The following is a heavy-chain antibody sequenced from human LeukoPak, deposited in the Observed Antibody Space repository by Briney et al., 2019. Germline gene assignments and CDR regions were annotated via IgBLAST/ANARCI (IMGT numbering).Heavy chain of an antibody. CDR1: GGSFSGYY. CDR3: ARLRNTIFGVVKQGPVDY. J-gene: IGHJ4*02. Sequence: KSSETLSLTCAVYGGSFSGYYWSWIRQPPGKGLEWIGEINHSGSTNYNPSLKSRVTISVDTSKNQFSLKLSSVTAADTAVYYCARLRNTIFGVVKQGPVDYWGQGTLVTVSS. CDR2: INHSGST. D-gene: IGHD3-3*01. V-gene: IGHV4-34*01.